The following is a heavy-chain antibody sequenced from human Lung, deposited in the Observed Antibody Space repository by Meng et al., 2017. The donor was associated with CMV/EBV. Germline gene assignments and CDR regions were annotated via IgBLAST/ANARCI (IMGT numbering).Heavy chain of an antibody. CDR3: ARLAGGSGSEG. D-gene: IGHD6-19*01. J-gene: IGHJ4*02. CDR2: ISYDGSNK. CDR1: GFTFSSYA. V-gene: IGHV3-30-3*01. Sequence: GGSXRLXCAASGFTFSSYAMHWVRQAPGKGLEWVAVISYDGSNKYYADSVKGRFTISRDNSKNTLYLQMNSLRAEDTAVYYCARLAGGSGSEGWGQGTVVTVDS.